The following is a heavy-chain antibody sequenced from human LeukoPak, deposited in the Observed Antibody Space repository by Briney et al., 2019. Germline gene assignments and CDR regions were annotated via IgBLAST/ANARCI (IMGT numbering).Heavy chain of an antibody. D-gene: IGHD2-15*01. V-gene: IGHV1-2*02. Sequence: ASVKVSCKASGYTFTVYYMNWVRQAPGQGLEWVGWINPNSGGTNYAQKFQGRVTMTRDTSISTDYMELNWLRSDDTAVYYCARRTDSGSFDYWGQGTLLTVSS. CDR3: ARRTDSGSFDY. J-gene: IGHJ4*02. CDR1: GYTFTVYY. CDR2: INPNSGGT.